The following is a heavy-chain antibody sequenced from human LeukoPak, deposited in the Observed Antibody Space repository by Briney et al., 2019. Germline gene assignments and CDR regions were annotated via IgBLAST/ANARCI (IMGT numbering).Heavy chain of an antibody. CDR1: GYTFTCYY. V-gene: IGHV1-2*06. J-gene: IGHJ4*02. CDR3: ARDFGEWFGEHTTKNDY. Sequence: ASVKVSCKASGYTFTCYYMHWVRQAPGQGLEWMGRINPNSGGTNYAQKFQGRVTTTRDTSISTAYMELSRLRSDDTAVYYCARDFGEWFGEHTTKNDYWGQGTLVTVSS. D-gene: IGHD3-10*01. CDR2: INPNSGGT.